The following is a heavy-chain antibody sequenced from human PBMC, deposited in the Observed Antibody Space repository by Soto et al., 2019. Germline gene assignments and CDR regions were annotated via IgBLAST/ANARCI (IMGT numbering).Heavy chain of an antibody. CDR3: ARVVEEGSGSGSYGYMDV. D-gene: IGHD3-10*01. J-gene: IGHJ6*03. CDR2: MTPNSGHT. CDR1: GYTFSSFD. Sequence: QVQLVQSGAEVRKPGASVKVSCKASGYTFSSFDINWVRQAAGHGLEWMGWMTPNSGHTGYAQKFQGRVTRTRDTARSRVYREVSSLTSADAAVDYGARVVEEGSGSGSYGYMDVWGRATTVTVSS. V-gene: IGHV1-8*01.